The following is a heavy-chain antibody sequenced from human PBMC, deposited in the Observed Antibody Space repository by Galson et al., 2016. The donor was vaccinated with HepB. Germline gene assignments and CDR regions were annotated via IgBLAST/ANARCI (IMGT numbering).Heavy chain of an antibody. CDR1: GFSLNTRGVG. CDR3: AHGYSSSSENYYYYGMDV. V-gene: IGHV2-5*02. Sequence: PALVKPTQTLTLTCTFSGFSLNTRGVGVGWIRQAPERAPKWLALVYWDDDKRYSPSLKSRLTITKDTSKNQVVLTMTNMDPVDTATYYCAHGYSSSSENYYYYGMDVWGQGTTVTVSS. D-gene: IGHD6-13*01. CDR2: VYWDDDK. J-gene: IGHJ6*02.